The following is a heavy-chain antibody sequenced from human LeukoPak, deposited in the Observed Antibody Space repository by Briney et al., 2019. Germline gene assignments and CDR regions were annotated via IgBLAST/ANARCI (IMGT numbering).Heavy chain of an antibody. Sequence: PGGSLRLSCAASGFTFRNYEMNWVRQAPGKGLEWVSSINSGDGTYYADSVRGRFTISRDKSRNTLYLQINSLRADDTAVYYCAKRQPYFFDYWGQGTLVTVSS. J-gene: IGHJ4*02. V-gene: IGHV3-23*01. CDR2: INSGDGT. CDR3: AKRQPYFFDY. D-gene: IGHD1-1*01. CDR1: GFTFRNYE.